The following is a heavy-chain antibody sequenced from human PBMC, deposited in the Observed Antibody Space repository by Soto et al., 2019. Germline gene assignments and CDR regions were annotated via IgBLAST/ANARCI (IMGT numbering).Heavy chain of an antibody. J-gene: IGHJ4*02. CDR1: GGSVSSGRYS. D-gene: IGHD2-8*01. Sequence: QLQLQASGSGLVKPSQTLSLTCTVSGGSVSSGRYSWSWLRQPPGKGLEWIGYIYYSGNIYYNSSLKSRATISIDRSKNQSSLNLTSVTAADTAVYYCAREIATLGVGLPDYWGQGILVTVSS. CDR2: IYYSGNI. V-gene: IGHV4-30-2*01. CDR3: AREIATLGVGLPDY.